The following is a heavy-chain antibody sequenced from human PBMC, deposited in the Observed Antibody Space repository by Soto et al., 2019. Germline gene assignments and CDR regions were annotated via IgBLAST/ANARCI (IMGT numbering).Heavy chain of an antibody. CDR2: IYHSGST. CDR3: ARGRRAINWFDP. CDR1: GGSISSGGYS. Sequence: SETLSLTCAVSGGSISSGGYSWSWIRQPPGKGLEWIGYIYHSGSTYYNPSLKSRVTISVDRSKNQFSLKLSSVTAADTAVYYCARGRRAINWFDPWGQGTLVT. J-gene: IGHJ5*02. V-gene: IGHV4-30-2*01. D-gene: IGHD2-2*01.